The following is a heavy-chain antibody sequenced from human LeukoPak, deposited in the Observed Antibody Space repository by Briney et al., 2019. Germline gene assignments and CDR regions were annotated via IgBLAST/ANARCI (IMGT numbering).Heavy chain of an antibody. Sequence: GGSLRLSCAASGFTFSSYAMTRVRQAPGKGLEWVSTSSSSGSRTYYADSVKGRFTISRDNSKNTLFLRMSSLRAEDTAVYYCAKDNILPAAKTTLDYWGQGTLVTVSS. CDR2: SSSSGSRT. CDR1: GFTFSSYA. J-gene: IGHJ4*02. V-gene: IGHV3-23*01. D-gene: IGHD2-2*01. CDR3: AKDNILPAAKTTLDY.